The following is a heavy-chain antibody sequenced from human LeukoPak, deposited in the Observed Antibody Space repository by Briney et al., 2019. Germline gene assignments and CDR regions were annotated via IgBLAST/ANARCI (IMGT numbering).Heavy chain of an antibody. V-gene: IGHV3-23*01. D-gene: IGHD1-14*01. CDR1: GFTFSSYG. Sequence: GRSLRLSCAASGFTFSSYGMHWVRQAPGKGLEWVSGISGSGSSTHYADSVKGRFTISRDNSKSTLYLQMSSLRDEDTAVYYCASYRSWGQGTLVTVSS. CDR2: ISGSGSST. CDR3: ASYRS. J-gene: IGHJ4*02.